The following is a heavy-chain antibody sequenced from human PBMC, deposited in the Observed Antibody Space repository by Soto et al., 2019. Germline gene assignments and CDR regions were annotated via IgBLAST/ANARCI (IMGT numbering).Heavy chain of an antibody. Sequence: QMQLEESGGGVVQPGRSLRLSCATSGFTFSSHGMHWVRQAPGKGLEWVAIISYDGSKEDYGDSVKGRFTVSRDNSKNTLDLQMNSLRVEDQAVYYCAKDQCGRSYGHYDMDVWGQGTTVTVSS. V-gene: IGHV3-30*18. J-gene: IGHJ6*02. CDR3: AKDQCGRSYGHYDMDV. CDR1: GFTFSSHG. CDR2: ISYDGSKE. D-gene: IGHD5-18*01.